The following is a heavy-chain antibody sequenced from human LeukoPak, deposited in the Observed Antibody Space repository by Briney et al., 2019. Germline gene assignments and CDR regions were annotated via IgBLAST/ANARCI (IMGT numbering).Heavy chain of an antibody. CDR2: INHSGST. J-gene: IGHJ4*02. D-gene: IGHD3-9*01. V-gene: IGHV4-34*01. Sequence: SETLSLTCAVYGGSFSGYYWSWIRQPPGKGPEWIGEINHSGSTNYNPSLKSRVTISVDTSKNQFSLKLSSVTAADTAVYYCARVFNILTGYYDYWGQGTLVTVSS. CDR1: GGSFSGYY. CDR3: ARVFNILTGYYDY.